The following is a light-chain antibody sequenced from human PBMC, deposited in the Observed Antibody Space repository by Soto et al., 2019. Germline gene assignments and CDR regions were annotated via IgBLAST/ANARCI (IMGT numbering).Light chain of an antibody. Sequence: QSVLTQPASVSGSPRQSITISCTGTSSDVGSYNRVSWYQQPPGTAPKLIIYEVRNRPSGVSNRFSGSKSGNTAYLTISGLQAEDEADYFCNSYTTSSTYVFGTGTKVNVL. CDR1: SSDVGSYNR. J-gene: IGLJ1*01. CDR3: NSYTTSSTYV. CDR2: EVR. V-gene: IGLV2-14*01.